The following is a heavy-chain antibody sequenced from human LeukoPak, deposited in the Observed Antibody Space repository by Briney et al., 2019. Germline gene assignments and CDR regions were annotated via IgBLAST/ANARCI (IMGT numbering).Heavy chain of an antibody. D-gene: IGHD6-19*01. V-gene: IGHV4-39*07. Sequence: SETLSLTCTVSGGSISSSSYYWGWIRQPPGKGLEWIGSIYYSGSTYYNPSLKSRVTISVDTSKNQFSLKLSSVTAADTAVYYCASSLFIAVAGKDFDYWGQGTPVTVSS. J-gene: IGHJ4*02. CDR3: ASSLFIAVAGKDFDY. CDR2: IYYSGST. CDR1: GGSISSSSYY.